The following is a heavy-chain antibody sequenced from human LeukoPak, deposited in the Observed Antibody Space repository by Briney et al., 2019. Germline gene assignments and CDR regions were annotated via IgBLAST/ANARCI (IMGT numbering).Heavy chain of an antibody. Sequence: SETLSLTCTVSGGSISSYYWSWIRQPAGKGLEWIGRVYSSGNTNYNPSLKSRVTMSVDTAKNQFSLKLSSVTAADTAVYYCAGPEFDYWGQGTLVTVSS. CDR2: VYSSGNT. J-gene: IGHJ4*02. CDR3: AGPEFDY. CDR1: GGSISSYY. V-gene: IGHV4-4*07.